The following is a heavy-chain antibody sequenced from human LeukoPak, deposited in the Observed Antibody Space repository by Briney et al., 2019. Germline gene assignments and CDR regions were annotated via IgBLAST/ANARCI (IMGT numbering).Heavy chain of an antibody. J-gene: IGHJ4*02. CDR2: IYYSGST. V-gene: IGHV4-61*08. CDR3: ARGYDFWSGYDY. D-gene: IGHD3-3*01. CDR1: GGSISSGDYY. Sequence: RSSETLSLTCTVSGGSISSGDYYWSRIRQPPGKGLEWIGYIYYSGSTYYNPSLKSRVTISVDTSKNQFSLKLSSVTAADTAVYYCARGYDFWSGYDYWGQGTLVTVSS.